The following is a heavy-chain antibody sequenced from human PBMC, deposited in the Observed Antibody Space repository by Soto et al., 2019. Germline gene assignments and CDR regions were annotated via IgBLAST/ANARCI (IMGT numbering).Heavy chain of an antibody. D-gene: IGHD3-10*01. J-gene: IGHJ4*02. CDR2: IYYSGST. CDR3: AREAPGRWLQYS. Sequence: PSETLSLTCTVSGGSLSSYYWSWIRQPPGKGLEWIGYIYYSGSTNYNPSLKSRVTISVDTSKNQFSLKLSSGTAADTAVYYCAREAPGRWLQYSWGQGTLVTVSS. CDR1: GGSLSSYY. V-gene: IGHV4-59*01.